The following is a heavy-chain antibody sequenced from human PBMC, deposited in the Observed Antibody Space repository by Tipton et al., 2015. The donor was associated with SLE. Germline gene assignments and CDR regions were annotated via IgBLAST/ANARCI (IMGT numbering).Heavy chain of an antibody. V-gene: IGHV3-30*04. J-gene: IGHJ6*03. CDR2: ISYDGSKK. Sequence: SLRLSCAASGFTFSSYAMHWVRQAPGKGLEWVAVISYDGSKKYNADSVKGRFTISRDNSKNTLYLQMNSLRAEDTAVYYCARDLMSLRYYYMDVWGKGTTVTVSS. CDR3: ARDLMSLRYYYMDV. CDR1: GFTFSSYA.